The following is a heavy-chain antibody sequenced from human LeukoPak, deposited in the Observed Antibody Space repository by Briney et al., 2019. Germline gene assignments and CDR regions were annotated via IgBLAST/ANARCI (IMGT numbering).Heavy chain of an antibody. J-gene: IGHJ5*01. V-gene: IGHV4-59*01. CDR3: ARDLGSSGYGFDS. CDR2: IYYSGST. D-gene: IGHD5-12*01. CDR1: GDSINNYH. Sequence: SETLSLTCAVSGDSINNYHWSWIRQPPGKGLEWIGYIYYSGSTNYNPSLKSRVTISIDTSKSQFSLKLNSVTAADTAVYYCARDLGSSGYGFDSWGPGTLVTVSP.